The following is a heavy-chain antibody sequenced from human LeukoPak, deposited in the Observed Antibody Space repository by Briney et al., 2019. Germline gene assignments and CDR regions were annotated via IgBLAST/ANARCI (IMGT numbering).Heavy chain of an antibody. CDR2: IWNDGSNN. D-gene: IGHD6-13*01. V-gene: IGHV3-33*06. CDR3: AKDLSSSWFEGLDN. CDR1: GFTLSTYG. J-gene: IGHJ4*02. Sequence: PAKSLTLSCAVSGFTLSTYGMYWVRQAPGKGLEWVAVIWNDGSNNQYADSVKGRFTISRDNSKNPLDLQMNSLRAEDTAVYYCAKDLSSSWFEGLDNWGQGTLVTVSS.